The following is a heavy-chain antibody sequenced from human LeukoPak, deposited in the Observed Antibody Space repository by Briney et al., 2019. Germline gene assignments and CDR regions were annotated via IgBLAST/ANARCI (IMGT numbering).Heavy chain of an antibody. V-gene: IGHV3-23*01. J-gene: IGHJ3*02. CDR3: VRGYYDSSGHHDAFDI. D-gene: IGHD3-22*01. CDR2: ISGSGGST. CDR1: GFTFSSYA. Sequence: PGRFLRLSCAASGFTFSSYAMSWVRQAPGKGLEWVSAISGSGGSTYYADSVKGRFTISRDNSKNTLYLQMNSLRAEDTAVYYVVRGYYDSSGHHDAFDIWGQGTMVTVSS.